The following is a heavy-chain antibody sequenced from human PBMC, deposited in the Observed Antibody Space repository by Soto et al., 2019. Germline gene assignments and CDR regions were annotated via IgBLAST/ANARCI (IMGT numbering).Heavy chain of an antibody. CDR2: ISAHNGNT. CDR3: ARGRYGDY. D-gene: IGHD1-1*01. CDR1: GYAFTTYG. V-gene: IGHV1-18*01. J-gene: IGHJ4*02. Sequence: QVHLVQSGAEVKRPGASVKVSCKGSGYAFTTYGITWVRQAPGEGLEWMGWISAHNGNTNYAQKLQGRVTVTRDTSTSTAYMELRSLRSDDTAVYYCARGRYGDYWGQGALVTVSS.